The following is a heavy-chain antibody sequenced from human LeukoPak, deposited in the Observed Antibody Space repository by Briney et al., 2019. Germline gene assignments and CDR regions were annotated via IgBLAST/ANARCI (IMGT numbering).Heavy chain of an antibody. J-gene: IGHJ4*02. Sequence: PGGSLRLSCAASGCTFNSYGMHWVRQAPGKGLEWVAFIRYDGSNKYYADSVKGRFTISRDNSKNTLYLQMNSLRAEDTAVYYCAKDLTYYYGSGKSSWGQGTLVTVSS. CDR2: IRYDGSNK. CDR3: AKDLTYYYGSGKSS. CDR1: GCTFNSYG. V-gene: IGHV3-30*02. D-gene: IGHD3-10*01.